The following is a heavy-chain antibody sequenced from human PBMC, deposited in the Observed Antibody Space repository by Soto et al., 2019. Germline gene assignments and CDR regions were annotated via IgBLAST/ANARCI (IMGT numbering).Heavy chain of an antibody. Sequence: EVELLESGGGLVQPGGSLRLSCAASGFTFSSYAMSWVRQAPGKGLEWVSGISGSGGSTYYADSVKGRFTTSRDNSKNTRYLLMNSLRAEETAVYYCAKPKYNWTTNLAFDYWGQGTLVTVSS. J-gene: IGHJ4*02. CDR2: ISGSGGST. V-gene: IGHV3-23*01. CDR3: AKPKYNWTTNLAFDY. CDR1: GFTFSSYA. D-gene: IGHD1-1*01.